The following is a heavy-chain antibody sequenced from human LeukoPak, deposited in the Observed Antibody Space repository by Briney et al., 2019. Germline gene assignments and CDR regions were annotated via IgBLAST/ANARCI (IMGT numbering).Heavy chain of an antibody. CDR2: ISSSSSYI. CDR1: GFTFSSYS. V-gene: IGHV3-21*01. CDR3: ARGTGTIFGVVIKRNWFDP. Sequence: GGSLRLSCAASGFTFSSYSMNWVRQAPGKGLEWVSSISSSSSYIYYADSVKGRFTISRDNAKNSLYLQKNSLRAEDAAVYYCARGTGTIFGVVIKRNWFDPWGQGTLVTVSS. D-gene: IGHD3-3*01. J-gene: IGHJ5*02.